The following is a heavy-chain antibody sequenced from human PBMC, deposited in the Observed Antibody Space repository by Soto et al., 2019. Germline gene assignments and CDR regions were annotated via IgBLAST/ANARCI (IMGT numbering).Heavy chain of an antibody. CDR2: IYYSGST. CDR3: ARPPYGSGSYLS. CDR1: GYSISSGYY. V-gene: IGHV4-38-2*01. Sequence: PSETLSLTCAVSGYSISSGYYWGWIRQPPGKGLEWIGSIYYSGSTYYNPSLKSRVTISVDTSKNQFSLKLSSVTAADTAVYYCARPPYGSGSYLSWGQGTLVNVSS. D-gene: IGHD3-10*01. J-gene: IGHJ4*02.